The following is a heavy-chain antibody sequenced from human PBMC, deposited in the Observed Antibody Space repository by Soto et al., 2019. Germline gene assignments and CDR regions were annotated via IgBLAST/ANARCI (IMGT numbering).Heavy chain of an antibody. CDR3: AVAVAGQKAIVY. D-gene: IGHD6-19*01. CDR1: GFTFSSYW. J-gene: IGHJ4*02. CDR2: INSDGSST. Sequence: GXLRLSCAASGFTFSSYWMHWVRQAPGKGLVWVSRINSDGSSTSYADSVKGRFTISRDNAKNTLYLQMNSLRAEDTAVYYCAVAVAGQKAIVYWGQGTLVNVSS. V-gene: IGHV3-74*01.